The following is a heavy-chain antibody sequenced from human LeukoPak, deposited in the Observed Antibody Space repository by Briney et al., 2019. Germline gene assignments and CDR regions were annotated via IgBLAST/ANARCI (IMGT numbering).Heavy chain of an antibody. CDR1: GGSISISNSNW. CDR2: IYYSGST. Sequence: SGTLSLTCAVSGGSISISNSNWWSWIRQPPGKGLEWIGYIYYSGSTNYNPSLKSRVTISVDTSKNQFSLKLSSVTAADTAVYYCARQMNDFWSGYYGPPYGMDVWGQGTTVTVSS. V-gene: IGHV4-61*01. D-gene: IGHD3-3*01. J-gene: IGHJ6*02. CDR3: ARQMNDFWSGYYGPPYGMDV.